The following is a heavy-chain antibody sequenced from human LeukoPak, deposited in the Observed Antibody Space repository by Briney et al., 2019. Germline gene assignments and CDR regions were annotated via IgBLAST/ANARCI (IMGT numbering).Heavy chain of an antibody. V-gene: IGHV3-30*18. CDR3: AKVVSGQLPYYFDY. D-gene: IGHD2-2*01. CDR1: GFIFTNYF. CDR2: ISYDGSNK. J-gene: IGHJ4*02. Sequence: GGSLRLSCAASGFIFTNYFMSWVRQAPGEGLEWVAVISYDGSNKYYADSVKGRFTISRDNSKNTLYLQMNSLRAEDTAVYYCAKVVSGQLPYYFDYWGQGTLVTVSS.